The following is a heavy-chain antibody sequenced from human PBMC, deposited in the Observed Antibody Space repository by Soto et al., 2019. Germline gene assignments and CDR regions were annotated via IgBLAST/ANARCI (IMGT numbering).Heavy chain of an antibody. Sequence: EVQLLESGGGLVQPGGSLRLSCAASGFTFSSYAMSLVRQAPGKGLEWVSAISGSGGSTYYADSVKGRVTISRDNSKNTLYLQMNSLRAEDTAVYYCAKGTTGTTRGAWFDPWGQGTLVTVSS. D-gene: IGHD1-1*01. CDR3: AKGTTGTTRGAWFDP. J-gene: IGHJ5*02. CDR1: GFTFSSYA. CDR2: ISGSGGST. V-gene: IGHV3-23*01.